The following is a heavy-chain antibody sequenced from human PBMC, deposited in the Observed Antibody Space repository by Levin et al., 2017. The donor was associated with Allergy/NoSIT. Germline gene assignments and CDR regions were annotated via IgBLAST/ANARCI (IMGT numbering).Heavy chain of an antibody. CDR3: ASWAMYHYDRSAFDYFYYAMDV. J-gene: IGHJ6*02. Sequence: ASVKVSCAASGILFSSYDMNWVRQAPGKGLEWVSSISAGGNYIYYADSVKGRFTISRDNAKNSLFLQMNILRAEDTAVYYCASWAMYHYDRSAFDYFYYAMDVWGQGTTVTVSS. CDR1: GILFSSYD. V-gene: IGHV3-21*01. D-gene: IGHD3-22*01. CDR2: ISAGGNYI.